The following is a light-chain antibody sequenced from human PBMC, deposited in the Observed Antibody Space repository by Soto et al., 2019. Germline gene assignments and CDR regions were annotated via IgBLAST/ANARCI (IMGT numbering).Light chain of an antibody. CDR2: EVS. Sequence: QSALTQPASVSGSPGQSITISCTGTSSDVGGYNYVSWYQQHPGKAPKILIYEVSNRPSGVSNRFSASKSGNTASLTISGLQAEDEAEYYCSSYTSSSTLIFGGGTKLTVL. J-gene: IGLJ2*01. V-gene: IGLV2-14*01. CDR1: SSDVGGYNY. CDR3: SSYTSSSTLI.